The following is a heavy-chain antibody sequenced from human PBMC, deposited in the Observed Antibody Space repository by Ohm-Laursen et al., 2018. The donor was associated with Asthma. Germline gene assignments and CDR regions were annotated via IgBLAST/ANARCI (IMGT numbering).Heavy chain of an antibody. CDR2: GGSYYDGGLK. Sequence: SLRLSCTAPGFIFTSYGIHWVRQAPGKGLEWVAVGGSYYDGGLKYYADSVNGRFTVSRDDSKNTLYLQMNSLRPDDTAVYYCARDVMEWYLPAFDFWGQGTLVTVSS. D-gene: IGHD3-3*01. V-gene: IGHV3-30*03. CDR3: ARDVMEWYLPAFDF. CDR1: GFIFTSYG. J-gene: IGHJ4*02.